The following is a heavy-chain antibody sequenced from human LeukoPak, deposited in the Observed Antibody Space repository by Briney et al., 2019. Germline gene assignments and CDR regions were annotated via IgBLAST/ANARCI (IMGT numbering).Heavy chain of an antibody. V-gene: IGHV1-2*02. J-gene: IGHJ5*02. Sequence: GASVTVSFKASVYTVTAYYIHWVRQAPGQGREWMGWMDPVSGGTNYAQRVQGRVTMTRDSSISTAYMQLSSLRSDDTADTAVYYCARGVGSSWLDPWGQGTLVTVSS. CDR1: VYTVTAYY. CDR2: MDPVSGGT. D-gene: IGHD2-15*01. CDR3: ARGVGSSWLDP.